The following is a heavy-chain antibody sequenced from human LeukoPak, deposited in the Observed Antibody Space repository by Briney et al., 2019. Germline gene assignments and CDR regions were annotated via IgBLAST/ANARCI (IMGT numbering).Heavy chain of an antibody. CDR1: GFTFSRNW. CDR3: ARGEDFYDSSGLPHDAFDI. V-gene: IGHV3-7*01. D-gene: IGHD3-22*01. J-gene: IGHJ3*02. Sequence: GGSLRLSCAASGFTFSRNWMNWVRQAPGKGLEWVASIKEDGSEKYYVDSVKGRFTISRDNARNSLYLQMSSLSAEDTAVYYCARGEDFYDSSGLPHDAFDIWGQGAMVTVSS. CDR2: IKEDGSEK.